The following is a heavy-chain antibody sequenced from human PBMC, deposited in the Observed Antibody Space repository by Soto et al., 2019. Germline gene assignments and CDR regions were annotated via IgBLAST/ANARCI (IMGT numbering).Heavy chain of an antibody. V-gene: IGHV3-9*01. Sequence: PGGSLRLSCAASGFTFDDYAMHWVRQAPGKGLEWVSGISWNSGSIGYADSVKGRFTISRDNAKNSLYLQMNSLRAEDTALYYCARGNDFWSGCMDVWGQGTTVTVSS. CDR3: ARGNDFWSGCMDV. CDR2: ISWNSGSI. D-gene: IGHD3-3*01. J-gene: IGHJ6*02. CDR1: GFTFDDYA.